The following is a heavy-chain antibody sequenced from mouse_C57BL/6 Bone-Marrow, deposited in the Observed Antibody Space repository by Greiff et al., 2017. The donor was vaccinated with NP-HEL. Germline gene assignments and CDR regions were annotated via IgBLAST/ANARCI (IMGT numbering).Heavy chain of an antibody. D-gene: IGHD1-1*02. CDR1: GFNIKDDY. CDR2: IDPENGDT. J-gene: IGHJ4*01. V-gene: IGHV14-4*01. CDR3: TTDYGLTGAMDY. Sequence: VQLKESGAELVRPGASVKLSCTASGFNIKDDYMHWVKQRPEQGLEWIGWIDPENGDTEYASQFQGKATITAATSSNTAYLQLRSLTSEDTAVYYCTTDYGLTGAMDYWGQGTSVTVSS.